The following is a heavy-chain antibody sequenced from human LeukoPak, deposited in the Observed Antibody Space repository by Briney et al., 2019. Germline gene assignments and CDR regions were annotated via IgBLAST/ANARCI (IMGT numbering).Heavy chain of an antibody. CDR1: GYTFTGYY. CDR2: INPNSGVT. D-gene: IGHD2-15*01. Sequence: ASVKVSCKASGYTFTGYYMHWVRQAPGQGLEWMGWINPNSGVTNYAQKFQSRVTMTRDTSISTAYMELSRMRSDDTAVYYCAREAPGVYCSGGSCYSGSEYFQHWGQGTLVTASS. J-gene: IGHJ1*01. V-gene: IGHV1-2*02. CDR3: AREAPGVYCSGGSCYSGSEYFQH.